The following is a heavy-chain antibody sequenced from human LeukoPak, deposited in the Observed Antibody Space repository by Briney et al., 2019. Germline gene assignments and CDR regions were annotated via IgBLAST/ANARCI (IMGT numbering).Heavy chain of an antibody. D-gene: IGHD6-19*01. CDR1: GFTFDDYA. CDR3: AKDSVAVAGTEGGLDY. Sequence: GGSLRLSCAASGFTFDDYAMHWVRQAPGKGLEWASLISWDGGSTYYADSVKGRFTISRDNSKNSLYLQMNSLRAEDTALYYCAKDSVAVAGTEGGLDYWGQGTLVTVSS. V-gene: IGHV3-43D*03. CDR2: ISWDGGST. J-gene: IGHJ4*02.